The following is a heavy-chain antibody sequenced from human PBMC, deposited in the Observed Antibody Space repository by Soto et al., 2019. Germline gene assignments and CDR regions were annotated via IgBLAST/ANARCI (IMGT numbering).Heavy chain of an antibody. V-gene: IGHV4-39*01. CDR1: GGSISSSSYY. CDR3: ARRGYSSSWDFDY. Sequence: PSETLSLTCTVSGGSISSSSYYWGWIRQPPGKGLEWIGSIYYSGSTYYNPSLKSRVTISVDTSKNQFSLKLSSVTAADTAVYYCARRGYSSSWDFDYWGQGTLVTAPQ. D-gene: IGHD6-13*01. J-gene: IGHJ4*02. CDR2: IYYSGST.